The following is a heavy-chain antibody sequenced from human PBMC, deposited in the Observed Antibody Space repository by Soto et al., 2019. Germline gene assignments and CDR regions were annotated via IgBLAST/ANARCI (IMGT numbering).Heavy chain of an antibody. D-gene: IGHD1-26*01. J-gene: IGHJ4*02. CDR3: ARRSGRYFDY. CDR2: IYGDDSDI. CDR1: GYIFTNYW. V-gene: IGHV5-51*01. Sequence: GESLKISCKGSGYIFTNYWIGWVRQMPGKGLEWMGIIYGDDSDIRYSPSFQGQVTISADQSITTAYLQWSSLEASDTAMYYCARRSGRYFDYWAQGTLVTVSS.